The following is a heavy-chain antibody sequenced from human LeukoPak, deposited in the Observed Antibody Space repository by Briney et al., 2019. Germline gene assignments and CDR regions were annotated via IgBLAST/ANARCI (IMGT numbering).Heavy chain of an antibody. Sequence: SETLSLTCTVSGGSISSSGYYWGWIRQPPGKGLEWVGSVYYTGSTFYNPSLKSRVTTSVDTSKNHFSLNLSSVSAADTAVYYCARHRGRYYDSGSYYYFDYWGQGTLVTVSS. CDR1: GGSISSSGYY. CDR2: VYYTGST. J-gene: IGHJ4*02. V-gene: IGHV4-39*02. CDR3: ARHRGRYYDSGSYYYFDY. D-gene: IGHD3-10*01.